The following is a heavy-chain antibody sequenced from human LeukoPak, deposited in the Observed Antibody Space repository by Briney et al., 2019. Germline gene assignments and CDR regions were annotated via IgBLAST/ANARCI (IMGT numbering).Heavy chain of an antibody. V-gene: IGHV3-7*01. CDR1: GFTFTTYS. D-gene: IGHD6-13*01. CDR2: IKQDGSEA. J-gene: IGHJ5*02. Sequence: GGSLRLSCAASGFTFTTYSMAWVRQAPGKGLEWVANIKQDGSEAYYMDSVKGRFTISRDNAKNLLYLQMSSLRDDDTALYYCARIAAAVPDQWGQGTLVTVSS. CDR3: ARIAAAVPDQ.